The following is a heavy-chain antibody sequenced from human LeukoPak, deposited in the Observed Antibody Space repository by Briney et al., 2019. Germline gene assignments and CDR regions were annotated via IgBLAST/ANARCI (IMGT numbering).Heavy chain of an antibody. J-gene: IGHJ3*02. CDR1: GFTFDDYG. CDR2: INWNGGST. Sequence: GGSLRLSCAASGFTFDDYGMSWVRQAPGKGLEWVSGINWNGGSTGYADSVKGRFTISRDNAKNSLYLQMNSLRAEDTALYYCARPSYYYDSSGYPRDDAFDIWGQGTMVTVSS. CDR3: ARPSYYYDSSGYPRDDAFDI. V-gene: IGHV3-20*04. D-gene: IGHD3-22*01.